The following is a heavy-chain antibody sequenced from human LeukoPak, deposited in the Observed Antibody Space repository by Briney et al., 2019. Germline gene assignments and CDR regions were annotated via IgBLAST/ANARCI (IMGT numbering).Heavy chain of an antibody. D-gene: IGHD3-22*01. Sequence: GGSLRLSCAASGFTFSSYWMHWVRQAPGKGLVWVSRINTDGSSTSYADSVKGRFTISRDNAKNTLYLQMNSLRAEDTAVYYCAKKGYYDGSGYYMYYFDHWGQGTLVTVSS. J-gene: IGHJ4*02. CDR1: GFTFSSYW. CDR3: AKKGYYDGSGYYMYYFDH. V-gene: IGHV3-74*01. CDR2: INTDGSST.